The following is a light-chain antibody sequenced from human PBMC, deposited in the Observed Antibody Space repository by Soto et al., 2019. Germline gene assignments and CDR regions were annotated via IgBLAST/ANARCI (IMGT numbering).Light chain of an antibody. J-gene: IGKJ2*01. V-gene: IGKV3D-11*01. Sequence: EIVLTQSPATLSLSPGERATLSCRASQGVSSYLAWYQQQPGQAPRLLIYDASNRATGIPARFSGSGPGTDFTLTISSLEPEDFAVYYCQQPWFGQGTKLEIK. CDR3: QQPW. CDR2: DAS. CDR1: QGVSSY.